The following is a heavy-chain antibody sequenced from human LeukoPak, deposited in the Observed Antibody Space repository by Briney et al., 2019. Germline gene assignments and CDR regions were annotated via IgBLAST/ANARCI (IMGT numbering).Heavy chain of an antibody. V-gene: IGHV3-53*01. CDR2: IYSGGNT. CDR1: GFTVSSNY. CDR3: ARLMRGSFDY. D-gene: IGHD3-10*01. J-gene: IGHJ4*02. Sequence: GGSLRLSCAASGFTVSSNYMSWVRQAPGKGLEWVSVIYSGGNTYYADSVKGRFTISRDNSKNTLYLQMNSLRAEDTAVYYCARLMRGSFDYWGQGTLVTVSS.